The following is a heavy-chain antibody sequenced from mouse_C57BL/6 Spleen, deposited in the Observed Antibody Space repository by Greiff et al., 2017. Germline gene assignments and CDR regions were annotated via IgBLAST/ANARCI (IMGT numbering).Heavy chain of an antibody. Sequence: QVHVKQPGAELVRPGSSVKLSCKASGYTFTSYWMHWVKQRPIQGLEWIGNIDPSDSETHYNQKFKDKATLTVDKSSSTAYMQLSSLTSEDSAVYYCAREGDPSWFAYWGQGTLVTVSA. CDR2: IDPSDSET. CDR1: GYTFTSYW. CDR3: AREGDPSWFAY. V-gene: IGHV1-52*01. J-gene: IGHJ3*01.